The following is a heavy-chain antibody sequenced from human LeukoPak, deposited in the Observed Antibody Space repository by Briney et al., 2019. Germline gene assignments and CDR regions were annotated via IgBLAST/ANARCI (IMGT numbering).Heavy chain of an antibody. CDR3: ARPSTVTTVGYYYYYMDV. Sequence: GASVKVSCKASRYTFTGYYMHWVRQAPGQGLEWMGRINPNSGGTNYAQKFQGRVTMTRDTSISTAYMELSRLRSDDTAVYYCARPSTVTTVGYYYYYMDVWGKGTTVTVS. CDR1: RYTFTGYY. CDR2: INPNSGGT. V-gene: IGHV1-2*06. J-gene: IGHJ6*03. D-gene: IGHD4-17*01.